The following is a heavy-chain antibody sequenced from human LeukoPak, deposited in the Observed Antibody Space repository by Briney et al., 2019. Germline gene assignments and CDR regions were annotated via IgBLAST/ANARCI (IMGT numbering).Heavy chain of an antibody. V-gene: IGHV1-2*02. CDR3: ARGNSRRYFDWPPLYYYYGMDV. Sequence: ASVKVSCKASGYTFTGYYMHWVRQAPGQGLEWMGWINPNSGGTNYAQKFQGRVTMTRDTSISTAYMELSRLRSDDTAVYYCARGNSRRYFDWPPLYYYYGMDVWGQGTTVTVSS. CDR2: INPNSGGT. CDR1: GYTFTGYY. J-gene: IGHJ6*02. D-gene: IGHD3-9*01.